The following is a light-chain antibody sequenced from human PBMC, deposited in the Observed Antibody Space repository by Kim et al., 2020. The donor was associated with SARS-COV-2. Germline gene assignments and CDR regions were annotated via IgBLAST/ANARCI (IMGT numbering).Light chain of an antibody. CDR3: QQYYSTPS. CDR1: QSVLYSSNNKNY. Sequence: RATINCKSSQSVLYSSNNKNYLAWYQQKPGQPPKLLIYWASTRESGVPDRFSGSGSGTDFTLTISSLQAEEVAVYYCQQYYSTPSFGPGTKVDIK. J-gene: IGKJ3*01. CDR2: WAS. V-gene: IGKV4-1*01.